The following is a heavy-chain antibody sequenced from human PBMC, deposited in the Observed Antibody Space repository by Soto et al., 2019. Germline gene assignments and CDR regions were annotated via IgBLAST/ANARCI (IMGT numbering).Heavy chain of an antibody. CDR3: AKVISTGIHRGYLDY. J-gene: IGHJ4*02. V-gene: IGHV3-23*01. CDR2: IGDSGGMP. Sequence: PGGSLRLSCAASGFTFSNNAMSWVRQAPGKGLEWVSLIGDSGGMPYYPESVKGRFTISRDTSRNTLYQQMNSLRVEDTAVYYCAKVISTGIHRGYLDYWGQGTLVTVSS. D-gene: IGHD3-10*01. CDR1: GFTFSNNA.